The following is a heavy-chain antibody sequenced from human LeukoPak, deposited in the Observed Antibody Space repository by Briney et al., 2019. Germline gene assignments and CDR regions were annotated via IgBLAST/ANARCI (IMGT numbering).Heavy chain of an antibody. CDR3: ARDLPTAYYYYGMDV. V-gene: IGHV1-18*01. D-gene: IGHD4-17*01. CDR2: ISAYNGNT. CDR1: GYTFTSYG. J-gene: IGHJ6*02. Sequence: GASVKVSCKASGYTFTSYGISWVRQAPGQGLEWMGWISAYNGNTNYAQTFQGRVTMTRDTSISTANMELSRLRSDDTAVYYCARDLPTAYYYYGMDVWGQGTTVTVSS.